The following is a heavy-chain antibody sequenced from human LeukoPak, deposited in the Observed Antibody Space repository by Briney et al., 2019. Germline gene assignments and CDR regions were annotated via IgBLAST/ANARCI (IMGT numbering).Heavy chain of an antibody. V-gene: IGHV1-2*02. CDR3: ARDRGPSADSGIYYQYYFHY. D-gene: IGHD3-10*01. Sequence: ASVNVSCKASGYTFTGYYVHWMRQAPGQGLEWMGWINPYSGDTEYEQKFEGRVTMTRDTSIATAYMGMTRLTPDDTAVYYCARDRGPSADSGIYYQYYFHYWGQGTLVTVSS. J-gene: IGHJ4*02. CDR2: INPYSGDT. CDR1: GYTFTGYY.